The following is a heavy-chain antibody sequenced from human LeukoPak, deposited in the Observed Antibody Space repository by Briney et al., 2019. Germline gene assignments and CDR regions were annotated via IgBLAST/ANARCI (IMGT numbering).Heavy chain of an antibody. D-gene: IGHD2-8*02. J-gene: IGHJ1*01. CDR2: IYYSGST. CDR3: ASQAVDRRGLVVF. Sequence: SETLSLTCTVSGGSISSSSYYWGWIRQPPGKGLEWIGSIYYSGSTYYNPSLKSRVTISVDTSKNQFSLKLSSVTAADTAVYYCASQAVDRRGLVVFWGQGTLVTVSS. CDR1: GGSISSSSYY. V-gene: IGHV4-39*07.